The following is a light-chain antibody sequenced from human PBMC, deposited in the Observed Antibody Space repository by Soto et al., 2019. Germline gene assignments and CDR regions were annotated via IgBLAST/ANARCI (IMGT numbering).Light chain of an antibody. CDR2: SND. CDR3: CSYAGNYIYV. CDR1: SSNIGSNY. J-gene: IGLJ1*01. V-gene: IGLV1-47*02. Sequence: QSVVTQPPSASGTAGQRVTISCSGSSSNIGSNYVYWYQQLPGTAPKLLIYSNDQRPSGVPDRFSGSKSGNTASLTISGLQAEDEADYYCCSYAGNYIYVFGTGTKLTVL.